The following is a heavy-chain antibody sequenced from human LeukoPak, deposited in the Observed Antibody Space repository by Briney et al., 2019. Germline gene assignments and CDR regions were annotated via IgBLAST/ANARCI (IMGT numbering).Heavy chain of an antibody. CDR1: RFTFTRHA. CDR3: VRGDDIGKHPTRAYYFDI. Sequence: GGSLRLSCAASRFTFTRHAMSWVRQAPGKGLEWVSTTRLESVYTLCADSVQGRFTVSRDNSRNTLDLQMDNLTVDDTAIYYCVRGDDIGKHPTRAYYFDIWGQGTLVRVSS. J-gene: IGHJ4*02. D-gene: IGHD3-10*01. CDR2: TRLESVYT. V-gene: IGHV3-23*01.